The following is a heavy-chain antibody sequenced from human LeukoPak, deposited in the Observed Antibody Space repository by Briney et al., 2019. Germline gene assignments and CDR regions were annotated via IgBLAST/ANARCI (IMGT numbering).Heavy chain of an antibody. CDR1: GYTFTSYG. Sequence: ASVKXSCKASGYTFTSYGISWVRQAPGQGLEWMGWISAYNGNTNYAQKLQGRVTMTTDTSTSTAYMELRSLRSDDTAVYYCAREGFESSGWFWVIDYWGQGTLVTVSS. J-gene: IGHJ4*02. V-gene: IGHV1-18*01. CDR2: ISAYNGNT. D-gene: IGHD6-19*01. CDR3: AREGFESSGWFWVIDY.